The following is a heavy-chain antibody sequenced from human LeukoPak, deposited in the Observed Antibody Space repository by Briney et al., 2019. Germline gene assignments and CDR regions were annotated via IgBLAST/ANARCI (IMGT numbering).Heavy chain of an antibody. J-gene: IGHJ4*02. D-gene: IGHD3-10*01. Sequence: GGSLRLSCAASGFTLSNYNMHWVRQAPGKGLEWVSSISSGSTYTDYADSVEGRFTISRDNAKNSLYLQMNSLRAEDTAVYYCARKSGSPGDYWGQGTLVTVSS. CDR3: ARKSGSPGDY. V-gene: IGHV3-21*06. CDR1: GFTLSNYN. CDR2: ISSGSTYT.